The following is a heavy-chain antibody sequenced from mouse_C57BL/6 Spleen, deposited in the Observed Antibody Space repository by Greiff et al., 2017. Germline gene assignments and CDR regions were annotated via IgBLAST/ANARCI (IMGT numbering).Heavy chain of an antibody. D-gene: IGHD2-5*01. J-gene: IGHJ3*01. Sequence: VQLQQSGAELAKPGASVKLSCKASGYTFTSYWMHWVKQRPGQGLEWIGYINPSSGYTNYNQKFKGKSTLTVDKSSSPAYMQLSCLPSEDSAVDCCAKRSYSTWEFAYWGQGTLVTVSA. CDR1: GYTFTSYW. CDR2: INPSSGYT. CDR3: AKRSYSTWEFAY. V-gene: IGHV1-7*01.